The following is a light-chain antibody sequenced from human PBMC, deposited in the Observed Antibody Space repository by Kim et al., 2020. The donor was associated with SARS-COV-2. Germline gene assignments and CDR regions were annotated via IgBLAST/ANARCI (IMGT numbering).Light chain of an antibody. V-gene: IGLV3-1*01. Sequence: PGQTASITCSGDKLGDKSACWYQQKPGPSPVLVIYQDSKRPSGIPERFSGSNSGNTATLTISGTQAMDEADYYCQAWDSSTHNYVFGTGTKVTVL. CDR1: KLGDKS. J-gene: IGLJ1*01. CDR3: QAWDSSTHNYV. CDR2: QDS.